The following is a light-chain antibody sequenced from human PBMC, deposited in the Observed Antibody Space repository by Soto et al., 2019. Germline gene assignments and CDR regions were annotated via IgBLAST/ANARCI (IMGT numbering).Light chain of an antibody. J-gene: IGKJ5*01. CDR2: AAS. CDR3: QQSYSPPPIT. CDR1: QSIGKF. Sequence: DIQMTQSPSSLSASVGDRVTITCRASQSIGKFLNWYQQKPGKATTLLIYAASSLQSGVPSRFSGSGSGTDFTLTISTLQPEDFAAYYCQQSYSPPPITFGQGTRLEIK. V-gene: IGKV1-39*01.